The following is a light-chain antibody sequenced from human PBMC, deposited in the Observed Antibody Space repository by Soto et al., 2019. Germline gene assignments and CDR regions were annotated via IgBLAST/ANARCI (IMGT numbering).Light chain of an antibody. J-gene: IGLJ3*02. Sequence: QSVRTQPPWLSVSPGQSITISGTGTGSDVGGYNHVSWYQQHPGKAPKLIIYEVRNRPSGVSNRLSGSKSGNTASLTISGLQADDEADYYCCSYTSSSIRVFGGGTK. CDR2: EVR. CDR1: GSDVGGYNH. CDR3: CSYTSSSIRV. V-gene: IGLV2-14*01.